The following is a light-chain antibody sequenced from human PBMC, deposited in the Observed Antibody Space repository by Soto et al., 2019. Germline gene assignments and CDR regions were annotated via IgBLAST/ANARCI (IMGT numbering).Light chain of an antibody. CDR1: QSVSSY. CDR3: QQRSNWPLT. Sequence: EIVLTQSPATLSLSPGERATLSCRASQSVSSYLAWYQQKPGQAPRLLIYDASNRATGIPARFSGSGSGTDCTLTISSLEPEDFAVYYCQQRSNWPLTFGQGTKVDIK. CDR2: DAS. J-gene: IGKJ1*01. V-gene: IGKV3-11*01.